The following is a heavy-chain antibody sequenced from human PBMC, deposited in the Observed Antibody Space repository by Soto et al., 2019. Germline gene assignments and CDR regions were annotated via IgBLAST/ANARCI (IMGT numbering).Heavy chain of an antibody. J-gene: IGHJ3*02. D-gene: IGHD3-16*01. CDR3: ARDGGGGYDTFDAFDI. V-gene: IGHV3-30-3*01. CDR2: ISYDGSSK. Sequence: LRLSCAASGFTFTLYWMSWVRQAPGKGLEWVAVISYDGSSKYYADSVKGRFTISGDNSKNTLYLQMNSLRAEDTAVYYCARDGGGGYDTFDAFDIWGQGTMVTVS. CDR1: GFTFTLYW.